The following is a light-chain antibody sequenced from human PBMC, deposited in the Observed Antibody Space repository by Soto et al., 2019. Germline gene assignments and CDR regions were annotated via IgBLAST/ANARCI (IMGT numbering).Light chain of an antibody. CDR1: SSDVGGYNY. J-gene: IGLJ1*01. CDR2: DVS. V-gene: IGLV2-14*01. Sequence: QSALTLPASVSGSPGQSITISCTGTSSDVGGYNYVSWYQQHPGKAPKLMIYDVSNRPSGVSNRFSGSKSGNTASLTISGLQAEDEADYYCSSYTSSSTYVFGTGTNLTVL. CDR3: SSYTSSSTYV.